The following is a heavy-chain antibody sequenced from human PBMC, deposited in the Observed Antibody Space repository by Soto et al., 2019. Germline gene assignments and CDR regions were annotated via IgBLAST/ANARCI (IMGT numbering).Heavy chain of an antibody. D-gene: IGHD2-21*01. J-gene: IGHJ5*02. CDR1: GFAFSSYW. CDR2: IKQDGSER. Sequence: GGSLRLSCAASGFAFSSYWMSWVRQAPGQGLEWVANIKQDGSERNYVDSVKGRFTISRDNAENSLYLQMNSLRVEDTGVYYCASARHIGPWGQGTLVTVSS. V-gene: IGHV3-7*01. CDR3: ASARHIGP.